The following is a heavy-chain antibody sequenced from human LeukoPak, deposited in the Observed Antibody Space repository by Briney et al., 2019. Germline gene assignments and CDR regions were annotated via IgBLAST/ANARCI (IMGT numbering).Heavy chain of an antibody. CDR1: GFTFSSYS. Sequence: GGSLRLSCAASGFTFSSYSMNWVRQAPGKGLEWVSYISSSSSTIYYADSVKGRFTISRDNAKNSLYLQMNSLRAEDAAVYYCARASKILTGYFDYWGQGTLVTVSS. D-gene: IGHD3-9*01. V-gene: IGHV3-48*01. J-gene: IGHJ4*01. CDR3: ARASKILTGYFDY. CDR2: ISSSSSTI.